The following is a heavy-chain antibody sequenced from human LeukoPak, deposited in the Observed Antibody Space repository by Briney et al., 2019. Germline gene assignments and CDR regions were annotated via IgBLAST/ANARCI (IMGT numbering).Heavy chain of an antibody. V-gene: IGHV4-4*07. Sequence: SETLSLTCTVSGGSISSYYWSWIRQPAGKGLEWIGRVYSSGSTNYNPSLKSRVTMSIDTSKNQFSLKLTSVTAADTAVYYCARDRSSGWYVVDYWGQGTLVTVSS. D-gene: IGHD6-19*01. CDR1: GGSISSYY. CDR2: VYSSGST. CDR3: ARDRSSGWYVVDY. J-gene: IGHJ4*02.